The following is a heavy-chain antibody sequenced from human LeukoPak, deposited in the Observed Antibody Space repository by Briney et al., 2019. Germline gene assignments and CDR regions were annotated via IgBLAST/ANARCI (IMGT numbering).Heavy chain of an antibody. J-gene: IGHJ4*02. V-gene: IGHV3-21*01. CDR3: ARARGGYDYYFDF. CDR2: ISSASAYT. D-gene: IGHD5-12*01. CDR1: GFSFSTYS. Sequence: GGSLRLSCAASGFSFSTYSMNWVRQAPGKGLEWVSSISSASAYTYYADSLKGRFTISRDNAKNSLYLEMNSLRAEETAIYYCARARGGYDYYFDFWGQGTLVTVSS.